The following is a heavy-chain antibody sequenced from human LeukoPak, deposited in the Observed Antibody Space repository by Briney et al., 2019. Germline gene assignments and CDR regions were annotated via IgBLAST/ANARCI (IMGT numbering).Heavy chain of an antibody. V-gene: IGHV3-30*18. CDR1: GFTFSSYG. Sequence: GGSLRLSCAASGFTFSSYGMHWVRQAPGKGLEWVAVISYDGSNKYYADSVKGRFTIPRDNSKNTLYLQMNSLRAEDTAVYYCAKDWDYYGSGSVYWGQGTLVTVSS. CDR3: AKDWDYYGSGSVY. J-gene: IGHJ4*02. D-gene: IGHD3-10*01. CDR2: ISYDGSNK.